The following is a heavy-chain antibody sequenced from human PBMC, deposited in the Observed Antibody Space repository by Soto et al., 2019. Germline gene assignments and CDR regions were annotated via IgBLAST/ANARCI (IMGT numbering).Heavy chain of an antibody. D-gene: IGHD6-19*01. CDR1: GGTFSSYT. Sequence: SVKVSCKASGGTFSSYTISWERQAPGQGLEWMGRIIPILGIANYAQKFQGRVTITADKSTSTAYMELSSLRSEDTAVYYCARDRSSGWYTLDYWGQGTLVTVSS. CDR3: ARDRSSGWYTLDY. CDR2: IIPILGIA. J-gene: IGHJ4*02. V-gene: IGHV1-69*04.